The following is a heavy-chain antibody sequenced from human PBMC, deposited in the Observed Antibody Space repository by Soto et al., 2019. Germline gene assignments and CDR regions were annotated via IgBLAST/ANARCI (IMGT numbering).Heavy chain of an antibody. Sequence: EVHLVESGGGLFQPGGSLRLSCAASGFTVSSTFMSWVRQAPGKGLEWVSLIYSGGSTYYADSVKGRFTISRDNSKNTLYLQMTSLRVEDTAVYYCARAASCCPVDYWGQGTLVTVSS. CDR3: ARAASCCPVDY. V-gene: IGHV3-53*01. D-gene: IGHD2-2*01. CDR1: GFTVSSTF. CDR2: IYSGGST. J-gene: IGHJ4*02.